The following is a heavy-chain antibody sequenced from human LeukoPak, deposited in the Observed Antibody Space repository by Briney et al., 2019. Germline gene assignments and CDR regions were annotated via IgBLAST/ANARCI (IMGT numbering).Heavy chain of an antibody. J-gene: IGHJ6*03. V-gene: IGHV4-61*08. CDR1: GGSISSGGYY. CDR3: ARVNSDYGGNWGYYYYMDV. D-gene: IGHD4-23*01. Sequence: SETLSLTCTVSGGSISSGGYYWSWIRQPPGKGLEWIGYIYYSGSTNYNPSLKSRVTISVDTSKNQFSLKLSSVTAADTAVYYCARVNSDYGGNWGYYYYMDVWGQGTLVTVSS. CDR2: IYYSGST.